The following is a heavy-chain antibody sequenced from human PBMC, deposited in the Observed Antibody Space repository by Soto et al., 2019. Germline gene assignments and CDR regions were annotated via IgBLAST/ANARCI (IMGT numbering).Heavy chain of an antibody. Sequence: QVQLVESGGGVVQPGRSLRLSCAASGFTFSSYAMHWVRQAPGKGLEWVAVISYDGSNKYYADSVKGRFTISRDNSKNTLYLQMNSLRSEDTAVYYCPIDYYRLNSGYGFSIDVWGQGTTVTVSS. CDR3: PIDYYRLNSGYGFSIDV. D-gene: IGHD5-12*01. CDR1: GFTFSSYA. CDR2: ISYDGSNK. J-gene: IGHJ6*02. V-gene: IGHV3-30-3*01.